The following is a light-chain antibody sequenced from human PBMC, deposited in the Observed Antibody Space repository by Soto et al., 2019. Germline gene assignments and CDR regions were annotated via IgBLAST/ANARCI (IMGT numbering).Light chain of an antibody. CDR3: SSYTTSTRV. Sequence: QSVLTQPASVSGSPGQSITISCTGTSSDVGGFNYVSWYQQYSGKAPKLLIFEVSSRPSGVSYRFSGSKSGNTASLTISGLQADDEADYYCSSYTTSTRVFGTGTKVTVL. CDR1: SSDVGGFNY. CDR2: EVS. V-gene: IGLV2-14*01. J-gene: IGLJ1*01.